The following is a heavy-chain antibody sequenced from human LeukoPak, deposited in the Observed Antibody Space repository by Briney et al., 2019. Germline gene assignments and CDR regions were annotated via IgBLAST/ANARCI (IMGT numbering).Heavy chain of an antibody. Sequence: GGSLRLSCAASGFTFSNYAMSWVRQAPGKGLEWVSAISGSGGSTYYTDSVKGRFTISRDNSKNTLYLQMNSLRAEDTAVYYCAKDMRFDWTPYYFDYWGQGTLVTVSS. D-gene: IGHD3-9*01. CDR1: GFTFSNYA. J-gene: IGHJ4*02. CDR2: ISGSGGST. V-gene: IGHV3-23*01. CDR3: AKDMRFDWTPYYFDY.